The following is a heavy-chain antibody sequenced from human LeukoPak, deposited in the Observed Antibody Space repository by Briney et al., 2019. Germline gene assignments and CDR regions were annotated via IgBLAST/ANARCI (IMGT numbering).Heavy chain of an antibody. J-gene: IGHJ4*02. V-gene: IGHV1-24*01. CDR3: AAFYYDSSRFSYYFDY. D-gene: IGHD3-22*01. Sequence: ASVSVSCKASGYSLSELAMHWVRQAPGKGLEWIGGFDPDVSETLYAQKFQGRVTMTEDTSKETAHLQLSSLQSEDTAVYFCAAFYYDSSRFSYYFDYWGQGTLVTVSS. CDR2: FDPDVSET. CDR1: GYSLSELA.